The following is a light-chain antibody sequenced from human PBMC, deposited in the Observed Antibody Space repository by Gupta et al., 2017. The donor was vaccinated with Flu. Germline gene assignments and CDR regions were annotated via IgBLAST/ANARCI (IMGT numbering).Light chain of an antibody. CDR2: IDSECGH. CDR3: QAWDTGIEV. J-gene: IGLJ3*02. Sequence: QVLPTQSPSAPASRGAPVKRTCSLSSGHSCYDIAWHQQQPEQGPRYLMKIDSECGHTKGDRIPDRFSGSSTRATLYLTVANLQSEGEADYYSQAWDTGIEVFGGGTRLTVL. CDR1: SGHSCYD. V-gene: IGLV4-69*02.